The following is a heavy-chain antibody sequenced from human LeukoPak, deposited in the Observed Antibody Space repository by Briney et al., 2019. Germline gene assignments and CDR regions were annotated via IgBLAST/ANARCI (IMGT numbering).Heavy chain of an antibody. Sequence: SETLSLTCTVPGGSVSSGSYYCSWIRQPPGKGLEWIGYIYYSGSTNYNPSLKSRVTISVDTSKNQFSLKLSSVTAADTAVYYCARYSRGYYDSSGYFDHWGQGTLVTVSS. D-gene: IGHD3-22*01. CDR3: ARYSRGYYDSSGYFDH. CDR1: GGSVSSGSYY. J-gene: IGHJ4*02. CDR2: IYYSGST. V-gene: IGHV4-61*01.